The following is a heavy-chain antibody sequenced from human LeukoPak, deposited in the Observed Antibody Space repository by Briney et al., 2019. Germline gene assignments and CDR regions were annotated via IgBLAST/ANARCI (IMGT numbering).Heavy chain of an antibody. V-gene: IGHV3-33*01. CDR3: ARDREARRLDY. CDR2: IWLDGSNK. D-gene: IGHD1-26*01. CDR1: GFTFSKQG. Sequence: GGSVRLLYEASGFTFSKQGMQSASQDPGKGLGWVAVIWLDGSNKYYADSVKGRFTISRDNSKYTLYLQMNSLRVEDTAVYYCARDREARRLDYWGQGTLVTVSS. J-gene: IGHJ4*02.